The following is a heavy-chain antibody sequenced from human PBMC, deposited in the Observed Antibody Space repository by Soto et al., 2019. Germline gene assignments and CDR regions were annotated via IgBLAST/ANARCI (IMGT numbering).Heavy chain of an antibody. V-gene: IGHV1-8*01. J-gene: IGHJ4*02. CDR1: GYTFTSYD. D-gene: IGHD5-18*01. CDR2: MNANSGNT. CDR3: ARGLNGYLHYFDY. Sequence: ASVKVSCKASGYTFTSYDINWVRQATGQGLEWMGWMNANSGNTGYAQKFQGRVTMTRDTSVSTAYMELSSLRSEDTAVYYCARGLNGYLHYFDYWGQGTPVTV.